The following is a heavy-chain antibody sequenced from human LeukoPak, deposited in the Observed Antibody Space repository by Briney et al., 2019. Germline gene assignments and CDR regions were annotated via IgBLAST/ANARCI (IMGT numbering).Heavy chain of an antibody. D-gene: IGHD4-11*01. V-gene: IGHV1-69*13. CDR2: IIPIFGTA. CDR3: ATQTTMDAFDI. Sequence: GASVKVSCKASGGTFSSYAISWVRQAQGEGLERMGGIIPIFGTANYAQKFQGRVTITADESTSTAYMELSSLRSEDTAVYYCATQTTMDAFDIWGQGTMVTVSS. J-gene: IGHJ3*02. CDR1: GGTFSSYA.